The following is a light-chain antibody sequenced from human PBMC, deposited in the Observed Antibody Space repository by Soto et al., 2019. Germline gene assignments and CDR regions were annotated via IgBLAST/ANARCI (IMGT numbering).Light chain of an antibody. CDR3: QQLNTYPR. J-gene: IGKJ5*01. CDR1: QAMCSY. CDR2: AAS. V-gene: IGKV1-9*01. Sequence: IKVTQSPSSQSASVGDRVTITCRASQAMCSYLAWYQQKPGKAPKLLIYAASTFQSGGPSRCGGSGAGKDFTLTISSMQPEDFASYYYQQLNTYPRFRQGTRLE.